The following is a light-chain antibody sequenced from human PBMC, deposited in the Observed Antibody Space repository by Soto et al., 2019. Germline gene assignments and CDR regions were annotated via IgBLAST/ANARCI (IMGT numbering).Light chain of an antibody. V-gene: IGLV2-14*01. CDR1: SSDVGADNY. J-gene: IGLJ1*01. Sequence: QSARTQPASVSGSPGQSIFISCTGTSSDVGADNYVSWYQQHPGKAPKLMIYDVSSRPSGVSNRFSGSKSGNTASLTISGLQAEDEADYYCNSYTSSSTYVFGTGTKVTVL. CDR2: DVS. CDR3: NSYTSSSTYV.